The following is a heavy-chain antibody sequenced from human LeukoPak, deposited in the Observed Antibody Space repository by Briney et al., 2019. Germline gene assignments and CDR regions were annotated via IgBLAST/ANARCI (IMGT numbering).Heavy chain of an antibody. D-gene: IGHD3-9*01. V-gene: IGHV4-34*01. CDR1: GGSFRGDY. J-gene: IGHJ4*02. CDR2: LHHSGST. Sequence: SETLSLTCAVYGGSFRGDYWSWRRDRPGKGLEWSRELHHSGSTNYNPSLTSRVSISVNTYKNLFSLKLSSVTAADTAVYYCARGQGGLILTGYYTYYFDYWGQGTLVTVSS. CDR3: ARGQGGLILTGYYTYYFDY.